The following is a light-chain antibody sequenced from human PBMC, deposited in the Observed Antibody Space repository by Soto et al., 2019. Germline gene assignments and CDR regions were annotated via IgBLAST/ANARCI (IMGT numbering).Light chain of an antibody. J-gene: IGKJ2*01. Sequence: DIVMTQSPVTLSVSPGDRATLSCRASQSVSSRLAWYQQKPGEAPRLLIYGASTRATGIPARFSGSGSGTESTLSISRLPSEDFADYYCQQYNNSPHTFGQGTKLEIK. CDR3: QQYNNSPHT. CDR1: QSVSSR. CDR2: GAS. V-gene: IGKV3-15*01.